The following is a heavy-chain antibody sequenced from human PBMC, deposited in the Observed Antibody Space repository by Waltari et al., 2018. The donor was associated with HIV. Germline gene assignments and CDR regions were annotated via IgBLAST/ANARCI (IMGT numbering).Heavy chain of an antibody. Sequence: EVQLVESGGAIVKPGESLRLSCAVSGMSFSHAWMSWVRQAPGKGVEWIARITTKADGESVDYAEVVRDRFTITRDDSTSTLFLQMSSLKTEDTALYYCSTSGWLDHWGQGTRVTVSS. CDR2: ITTKADGESV. CDR1: GMSFSHAW. J-gene: IGHJ5*02. D-gene: IGHD6-25*01. V-gene: IGHV3-15*02. CDR3: STSGWLDH.